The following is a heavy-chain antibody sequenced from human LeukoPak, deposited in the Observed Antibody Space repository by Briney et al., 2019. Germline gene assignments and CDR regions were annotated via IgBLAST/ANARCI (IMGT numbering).Heavy chain of an antibody. CDR3: ARGRRWTTVTTVFDY. CDR1: GYSITSGYH. J-gene: IGHJ4*02. V-gene: IGHV4-38-2*02. D-gene: IGHD4-17*01. Sequence: SETLSLTCSVSGYSITSGYHWGWVRLSPGKGLEWIGEINHSGSTNYNPSLKSRVTISVDTSKNQFSLKLSSVTAADTAVYYCARGRRWTTVTTVFDYWGQGTLVTVSS. CDR2: INHSGST.